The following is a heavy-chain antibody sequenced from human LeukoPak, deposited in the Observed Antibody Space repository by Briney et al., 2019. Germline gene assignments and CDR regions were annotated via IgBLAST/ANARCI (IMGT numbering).Heavy chain of an antibody. CDR2: INPNSGGT. CDR1: GYTFTNQD. J-gene: IGHJ6*03. CDR3: ATAAPYCSGGSCYGYYYYYYYMDV. V-gene: IGHV1-2*02. D-gene: IGHD2-15*01. Sequence: ASVKVSCKASGYTFTNQDMHWVRQAPGQGLEWMGWINPNSGGTNYAQKFQGRVTMTRDTSISTAYMELSRLRSDDTAVYYCATAAPYCSGGSCYGYYYYYYYMDVWGKGTTVTVSS.